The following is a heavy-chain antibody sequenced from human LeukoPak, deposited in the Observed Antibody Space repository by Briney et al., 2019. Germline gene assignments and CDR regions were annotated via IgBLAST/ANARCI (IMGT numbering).Heavy chain of an antibody. J-gene: IGHJ3*02. V-gene: IGHV4-39*07. D-gene: IGHD3-22*01. CDR1: GGSISSSSYY. CDR2: IYYSGST. Sequence: SETLSLTCTVPGGSISSSSYYWCWIRQPPGKGLEWIGSIYYSGSTYYNPSLKSRVTISVDTSKNQFSLKLSSVTAADTAVYYCARDVGLYDSSGYWGALDIWGQGTMVTVSS. CDR3: ARDVGLYDSSGYWGALDI.